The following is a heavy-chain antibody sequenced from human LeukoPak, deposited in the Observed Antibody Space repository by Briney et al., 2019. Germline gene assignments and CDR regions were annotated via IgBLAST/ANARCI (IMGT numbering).Heavy chain of an antibody. D-gene: IGHD6-13*01. CDR1: GFTFSSYA. CDR3: AKDKGYSSSWYSH. Sequence: PGGSLRLSCAASGFTFSSYAMSWVRQAPGKGLEWVSAISGSGDSTYYADSVRGRFTISRDNSKNTLYLQMNSLRAEDTAVYYCAKDKGYSSSWYSHWGQGTLVTVSS. V-gene: IGHV3-23*01. J-gene: IGHJ4*02. CDR2: ISGSGDST.